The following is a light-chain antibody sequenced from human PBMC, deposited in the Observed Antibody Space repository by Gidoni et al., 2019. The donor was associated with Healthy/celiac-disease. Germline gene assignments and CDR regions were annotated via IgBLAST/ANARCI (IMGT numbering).Light chain of an antibody. Sequence: DIVMTQASDSLAVSLGERATINCKSSQSVLYSTNNKNYLAWYQQKPGQPPKLLIYWASTRESGVPDRCSGSGSGTDFTLTISSLQAEDVAVYYCQQYYSTPPTFGGGTKVEIK. J-gene: IGKJ4*02. V-gene: IGKV4-1*01. CDR2: WAS. CDR1: QSVLYSTNNKNY. CDR3: QQYYSTPPT.